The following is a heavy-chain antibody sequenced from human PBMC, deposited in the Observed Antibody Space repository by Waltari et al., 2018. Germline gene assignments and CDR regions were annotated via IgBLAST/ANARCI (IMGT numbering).Heavy chain of an antibody. J-gene: IGHJ5*02. CDR1: GGSISSYY. Sequence: QVQLQESGPGLVKPSETLSLTCTVSGGSISSYYWSWIRQPAGKGLEWIGRIYTSGSTHYNRSLKSRVTMSVDTSKNQFSLKLSSVTAADTAVYYCARGVGYSGYDYRFDPWGQGTLVTVSS. V-gene: IGHV4-4*07. CDR3: ARGVGYSGYDYRFDP. D-gene: IGHD5-12*01. CDR2: IYTSGST.